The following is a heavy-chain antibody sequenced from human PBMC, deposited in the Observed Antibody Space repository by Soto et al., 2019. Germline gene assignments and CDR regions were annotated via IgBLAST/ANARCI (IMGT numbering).Heavy chain of an antibody. J-gene: IGHJ3*02. V-gene: IGHV4-59*01. Sequence: SVTKSHTKTVADGYIGGFDGSWIRQTHGKGLEWIGYIYYSGSTNYNPSLKSRVTISVDTSKNQFSLKLSSVTAADTAVYYCAREVGHSGGDCYSDMVAFDIWGQGTMVTVSS. CDR3: AREVGHSGGDCYSDMVAFDI. D-gene: IGHD2-21*02. CDR2: IYYSGST. CDR1: DGYIGGFD.